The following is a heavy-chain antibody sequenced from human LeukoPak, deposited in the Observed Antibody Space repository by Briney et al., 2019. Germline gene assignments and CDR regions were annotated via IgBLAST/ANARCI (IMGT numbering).Heavy chain of an antibody. CDR2: MNLDGSET. D-gene: IGHD2-2*01. V-gene: IGHV3-7*01. CDR3: ARSLSSPVTNY. J-gene: IGHJ4*02. Sequence: GGSLRLSCAASGFPFSDHWMNCVRQAPGKGLEWVANMNLDGSETYYVDSVKGRFTISRNNAKNTLYLQLDSLRAEDTGVYYCARSLSSPVTNYWGQGTLVTVSS. CDR1: GFPFSDHW.